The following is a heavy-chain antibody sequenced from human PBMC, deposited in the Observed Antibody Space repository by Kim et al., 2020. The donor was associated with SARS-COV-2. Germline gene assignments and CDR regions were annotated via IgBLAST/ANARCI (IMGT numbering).Heavy chain of an antibody. J-gene: IGHJ4*02. V-gene: IGHV3-74*01. D-gene: IGHD1-26*01. Sequence: ADSVKGRFTNSRDNAKNTLYLQMNSLRAEDTAVYYWARVAGGSSPYYFDYWGQGTLVTVSS. CDR3: ARVAGGSSPYYFDY.